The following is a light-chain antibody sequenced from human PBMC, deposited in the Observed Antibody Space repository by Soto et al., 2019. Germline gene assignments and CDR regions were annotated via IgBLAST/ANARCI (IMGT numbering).Light chain of an antibody. Sequence: QSVLTQPASVSGSPGQSITISCTGTSSDVGGYNYVSWYQQHPGKAPKLMIYEVSNRPSGVSNRFSGSKSGNTASLTISGLQAEDEADYYCSSYTSGYVFGTGTKVTVL. CDR1: SSDVGGYNY. J-gene: IGLJ1*01. CDR3: SSYTSGYV. V-gene: IGLV2-14*01. CDR2: EVS.